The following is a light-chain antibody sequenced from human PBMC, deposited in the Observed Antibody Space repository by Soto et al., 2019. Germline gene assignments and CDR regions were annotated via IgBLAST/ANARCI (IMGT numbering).Light chain of an antibody. V-gene: IGLV4-69*01. CDR2: VNSGGSH. J-gene: IGLJ7*01. CDR1: SGHSNYA. CDR3: QTWGAGSAIVV. Sequence: QLVLTQSPSASASLGASVKLTCTLSSGHSNYAIAWHQQQPEKGPRYLMKVNSGGSHIKGDGIPDRFSGSSSGAERYLFTSSVPSDDEADYYCQTWGAGSAIVVFGGGTQLTVL.